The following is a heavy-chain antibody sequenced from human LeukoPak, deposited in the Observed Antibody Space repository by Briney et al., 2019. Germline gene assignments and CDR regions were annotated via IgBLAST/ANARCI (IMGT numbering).Heavy chain of an antibody. D-gene: IGHD3-10*01. V-gene: IGHV4-39*02. CDR3: ARGHYFASGNYYRGWFDP. J-gene: IGHJ5*02. CDR2: IYYSGST. Sequence: PSETLSLTCTVSGCSISSTYYYWGWIRQPPGKGLEWIGTIYYSGSTYYNPSLKSRVTISVDTSKNHFSLKLSSVTAADTAVYYCARGHYFASGNYYRGWFDPWGQGSLVTVSS. CDR1: GCSISSTYYY.